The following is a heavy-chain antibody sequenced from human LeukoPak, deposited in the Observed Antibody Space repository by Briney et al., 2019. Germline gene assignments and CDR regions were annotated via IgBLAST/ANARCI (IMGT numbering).Heavy chain of an antibody. V-gene: IGHV4-34*01. CDR1: GGSFSGYY. CDR3: AQRITMVRGVIIQDY. J-gene: IGHJ4*02. CDR2: INHSGSI. D-gene: IGHD3-10*01. Sequence: KPSETLSLTCAVYGGSFSGYYWSWIRQPPGKGLEWIGEINHSGSINYNPSLKRRVTISVDTYKNQFSLKLSSVTAADTAVYYCAQRITMVRGVIIQDYWGQGTLVTVSS.